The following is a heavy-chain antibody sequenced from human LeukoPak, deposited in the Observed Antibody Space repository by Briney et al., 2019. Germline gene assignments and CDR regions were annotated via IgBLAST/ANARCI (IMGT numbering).Heavy chain of an antibody. CDR2: IYTSGST. CDR1: GGSISSYY. CDR3: ARETYSCSWYWADY. V-gene: IGHV4-4*07. Sequence: SETLSLTCTVSGGSISSYYWSWIRQPAGKGLEWIGRIYTSGSTNYNPSLKSRVTMSVDTSKNQFSLKLSSVTAADTAVYYCARETYSCSWYWADYWGQGTLVTVSS. D-gene: IGHD6-13*01. J-gene: IGHJ4*02.